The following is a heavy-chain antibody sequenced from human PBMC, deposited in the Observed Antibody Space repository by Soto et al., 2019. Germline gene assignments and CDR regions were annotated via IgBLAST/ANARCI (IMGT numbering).Heavy chain of an antibody. Sequence: QVQLVQSGAEVKKPGASVKVSCKAAGYTFISYDITWVRQVTGQGLEWMGWMNPNSGSTGYAQKFQGRIALTRNTSKSTADMDLSSLRSEDTAVYDGAGGGRGGYLGYGAYWAQGTLVTVST. V-gene: IGHV1-8*01. CDR2: MNPNSGST. CDR1: GYTFISYD. D-gene: IGHD5-12*01. CDR3: AGGGRGGYLGYGAY. J-gene: IGHJ4*02.